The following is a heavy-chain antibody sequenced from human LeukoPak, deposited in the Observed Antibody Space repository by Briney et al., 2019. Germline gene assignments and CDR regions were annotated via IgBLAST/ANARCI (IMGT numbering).Heavy chain of an antibody. J-gene: IGHJ6*03. V-gene: IGHV3-74*01. CDR2: INGLGTAT. CDR3: AKDVFADYDILTGFGYYMDV. CDR1: GW. D-gene: IGHD3-9*01. Sequence: GGSLRLSCAGSGWMHWVRQTPGKGLVWVSGINGLGTATYYADSVKGRFTISRDNSKNTLYLQMNSLRAEDTAVYYCAKDVFADYDILTGFGYYMDVWGKGTTVTISS.